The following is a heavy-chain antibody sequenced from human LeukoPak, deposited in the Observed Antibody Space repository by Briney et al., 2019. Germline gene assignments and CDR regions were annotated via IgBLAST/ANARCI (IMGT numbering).Heavy chain of an antibody. CDR1: GFTFSSHN. CDR3: ARDKDYASDM. V-gene: IGHV3-48*01. CDR2: INFKSEDI. J-gene: IGHJ3*02. Sequence: GGSLRLSCAASGFTFSSHNMNWVRQAPGKGLEWISFINFKSEDIRYADSVEGRFIISRDNARKSLYPHMNSLRAEDTAVYYCARDKDYASDMWGQGTMVTVAS. D-gene: IGHD4-11*01.